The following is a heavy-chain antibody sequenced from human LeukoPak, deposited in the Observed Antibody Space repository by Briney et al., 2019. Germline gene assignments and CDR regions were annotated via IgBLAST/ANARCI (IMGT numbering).Heavy chain of an antibody. J-gene: IGHJ4*02. Sequence: PGGTLRLSCAASGFTFSSHGMNWVRQAPGKGLEWVSGIIPSGHTTYYADSVKGRFTISRDNSKNTLYLQMNSLRAEDTAVYYCAKDAYDSSGYPHYFDYWGQGTLVTVSS. CDR3: AKDAYDSSGYPHYFDY. V-gene: IGHV3-23*01. CDR2: IIPSGHTT. D-gene: IGHD3-22*01. CDR1: GFTFSSHG.